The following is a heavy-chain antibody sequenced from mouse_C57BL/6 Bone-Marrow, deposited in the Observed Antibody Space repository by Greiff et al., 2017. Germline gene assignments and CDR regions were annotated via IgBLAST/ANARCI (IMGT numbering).Heavy chain of an antibody. V-gene: IGHV1-59*01. CDR2: IDPSDSYT. D-gene: IGHD2-3*01. CDR1: GYTFTSYW. CDR3: ARDGYFFDY. Sequence: QVQLQQPGAELVRPGTSVKLSCKASGYTFTSYWMHWVKQRPGQGLEWIGVIDPSDSYTNYNQKFKGKATLTVDPSSSTAYMQLSSLTSEDSAVYYCARDGYFFDYWGQGTTLTVSS. J-gene: IGHJ2*01.